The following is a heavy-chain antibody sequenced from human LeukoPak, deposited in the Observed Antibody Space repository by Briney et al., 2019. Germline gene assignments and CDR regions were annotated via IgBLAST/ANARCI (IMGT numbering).Heavy chain of an antibody. J-gene: IGHJ4*02. V-gene: IGHV3-23*01. CDR1: GFTFSSYA. CDR3: AKDLYNWNYGAMLDY. D-gene: IGHD1-7*01. Sequence: TGGPLRLSCAASGFTFSSYAMSWVRQAPGKGLEWVSVIVGSGGSTYYADSVKGRFTISRDNSKNTLYLHMTSLRVEDTAVYYCAKDLYNWNYGAMLDYWGQGTLVTVSS. CDR2: IVGSGGST.